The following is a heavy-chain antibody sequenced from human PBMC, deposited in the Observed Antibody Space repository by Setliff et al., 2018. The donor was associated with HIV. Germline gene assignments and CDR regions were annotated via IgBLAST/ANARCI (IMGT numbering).Heavy chain of an antibody. CDR2: INHSGKS. Sequence: PSETLSLTCAVYGGSFTGYFWTWIRQPPGKGLEWIGEINHSGKSKYNTSLKSRVSISVDTSKNQFYLSLTSMTAADTAVYYCARGYSSGWVDHWGQGTLGTVS. D-gene: IGHD6-19*01. V-gene: IGHV4-34*01. J-gene: IGHJ4*02. CDR1: GGSFTGYF. CDR3: ARGYSSGWVDH.